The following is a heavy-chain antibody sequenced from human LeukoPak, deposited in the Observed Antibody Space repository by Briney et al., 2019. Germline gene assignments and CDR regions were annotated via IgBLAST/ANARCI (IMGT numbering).Heavy chain of an antibody. V-gene: IGHV3-11*06. CDR3: ARDHNYAFDN. D-gene: IGHD1-1*01. CDR1: GFIFSDYI. J-gene: IGHJ4*02. Sequence: PGGSLRLSCAASGFIFSDYIMNWVRQAPGKGLEWISYIGLSSGRTMYADSVKGRFTISGDNAKNSLYLQMNSLRVEDTAVYFCARDHNYAFDNWGQGILVTVSS. CDR2: IGLSSGRT.